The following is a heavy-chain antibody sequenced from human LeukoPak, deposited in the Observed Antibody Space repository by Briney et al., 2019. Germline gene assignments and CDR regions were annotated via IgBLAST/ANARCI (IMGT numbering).Heavy chain of an antibody. CDR1: GFTFSSYG. J-gene: IGHJ4*02. V-gene: IGHV3-30*03. CDR2: ISHDGSTK. Sequence: PGGSLRLSCAASGFTFSSYGMHWVRQAPGKGLEWVAVISHDGSTKSSADSVKGRFTISRDNAKNSLYLQMNSLRAEDTAVYYCASDPTVASSYWGQGTPVTVSS. D-gene: IGHD4-23*01. CDR3: ASDPTVASSY.